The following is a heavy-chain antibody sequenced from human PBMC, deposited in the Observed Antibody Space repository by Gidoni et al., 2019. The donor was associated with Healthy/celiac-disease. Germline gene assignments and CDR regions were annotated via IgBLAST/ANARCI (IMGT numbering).Heavy chain of an antibody. Sequence: QVQLVQSGAEVTKPGSSVKVSCKASGGTFSSYAISWVRQAPGQGLEWMGGIIPIFGTANYAQKFQVTVTITADESTSTAYMELSSLRSEDTAVYYCARGGCSSTSCSLRDYYYYGMDVWGQGTTVTVSS. D-gene: IGHD2-2*01. CDR3: ARGGCSSTSCSLRDYYYYGMDV. CDR1: GGTFSSYA. V-gene: IGHV1-69*01. CDR2: IIPIFGTA. J-gene: IGHJ6*02.